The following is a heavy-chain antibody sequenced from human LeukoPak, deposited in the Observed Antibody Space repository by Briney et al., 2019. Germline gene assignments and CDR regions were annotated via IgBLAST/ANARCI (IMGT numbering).Heavy chain of an antibody. CDR2: INPNSGGT. V-gene: IGHV1-2*02. CDR1: GYTFTGYY. J-gene: IGHJ3*02. Sequence: AASVKVSCKASGYTFTGYYMHWVLQAPGQGLEWMGWINPNSGGTNYAQKFQGRVTMTRDTSISTAYMELSRLGSDDTAVYYCARAPHRGLGAFDIWGEGTMVTVSS. D-gene: IGHD3-10*01. CDR3: ARAPHRGLGAFDI.